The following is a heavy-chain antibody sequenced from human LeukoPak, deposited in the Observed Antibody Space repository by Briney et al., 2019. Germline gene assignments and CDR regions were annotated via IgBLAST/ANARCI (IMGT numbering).Heavy chain of an antibody. Sequence: SETLSLTCTVSGGSISSSTYYWGWIRQPPGKGLEWIGSIHYSGSTYYNASLKSRVTISVDTSKNQFSLKLNPVTAADTAVYYCASPSGSSSTYDYWGQGTLVTVSS. CDR3: ASPSGSSSTYDY. J-gene: IGHJ4*02. D-gene: IGHD6-6*01. CDR1: GGSISSSTYY. V-gene: IGHV4-39*01. CDR2: IHYSGST.